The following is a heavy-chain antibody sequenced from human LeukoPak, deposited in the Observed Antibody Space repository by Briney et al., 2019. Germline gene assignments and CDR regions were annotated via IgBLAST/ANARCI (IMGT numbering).Heavy chain of an antibody. J-gene: IGHJ5*02. CDR1: GGSISSGGYY. CDR3: ARAGWSSSWPIVGP. V-gene: IGHV4-31*03. D-gene: IGHD6-13*01. Sequence: SETLSLTCTVSGGSISSGGYYWSWIRQHPGKGLEWIGYIYYSGSTYYNPSPKSRVTISVDTSKNQFSLKLSSVTAADTAVYYCARAGWSSSWPIVGPWGQGTLVTVSS. CDR2: IYYSGST.